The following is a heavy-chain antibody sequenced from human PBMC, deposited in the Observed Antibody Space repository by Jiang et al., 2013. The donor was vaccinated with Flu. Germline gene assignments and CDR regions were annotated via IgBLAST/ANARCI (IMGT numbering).Heavy chain of an antibody. CDR2: SIPWEQ. CDR1: GASTRSFF. Sequence: VKPSETLSLTCTVSGASTRSFFWSWFRQPPGRDWSGLGTSIPWEQQLQPSLTTRVTISLDASKNQFSLKLTSVTAADTAVYFCARAPSHYDTRGYYDYYLDSWGQGTLVTVSS. D-gene: IGHD3-22*01. CDR3: ARAPSHYDTRGYYDYYLDS. J-gene: IGHJ4*02. V-gene: IGHV4-4*09.